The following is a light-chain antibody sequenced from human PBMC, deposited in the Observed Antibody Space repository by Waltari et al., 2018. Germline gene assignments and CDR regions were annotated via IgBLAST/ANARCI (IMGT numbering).Light chain of an antibody. Sequence: DIQMTQSPSTLSASVGDRVTITCRASQSVSSWLAWYQQQPGKAPKLLIYKASILESGVPSRFSGSGSGTEFTLTISSLQPDDFATYYCQQYVSYSTFGQGTKLE. CDR1: QSVSSW. CDR3: QQYVSYST. CDR2: KAS. J-gene: IGKJ2*01. V-gene: IGKV1-5*03.